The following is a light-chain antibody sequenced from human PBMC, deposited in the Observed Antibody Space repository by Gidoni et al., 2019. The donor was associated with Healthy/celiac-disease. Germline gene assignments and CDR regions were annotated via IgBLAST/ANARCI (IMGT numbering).Light chain of an antibody. Sequence: DIQMTQSPSSLSASVGDRVTITCRASQSISSYLNWYQQKPGKAPKLLIYAASSLQSGAPSRFSGSGSGTDFTLTISSLQPEDFATYYCQQSYSTFVTFGQXTKLEIK. V-gene: IGKV1-39*01. CDR1: QSISSY. CDR2: AAS. CDR3: QQSYSTFVT. J-gene: IGKJ2*01.